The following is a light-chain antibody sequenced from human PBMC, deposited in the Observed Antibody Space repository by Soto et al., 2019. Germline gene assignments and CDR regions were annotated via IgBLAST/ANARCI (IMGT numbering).Light chain of an antibody. J-gene: IGKJ1*01. CDR1: QTIINW. CDR2: DAS. Sequence: DIQMTQSPSTLSASLGDRVTITCRASQTIINWLAWYQQKPGKAPKLLIYDASSLESGVPSRFSGSGSGTEFTLTITSLQPDDFATYYCQQYNSYPWTFGQGTRWIS. CDR3: QQYNSYPWT. V-gene: IGKV1-5*01.